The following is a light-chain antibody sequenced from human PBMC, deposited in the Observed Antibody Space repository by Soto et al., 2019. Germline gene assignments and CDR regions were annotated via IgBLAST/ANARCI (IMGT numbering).Light chain of an antibody. CDR1: HSISTY. V-gene: IGKV1-39*01. CDR3: QQSYSSPYT. Sequence: DIQLTQSPSSLSASVGDRVTITCRASHSISTYLNWYQQKPGKAPSLLIYTTSSLQSGVPSRFSGSGSGTDFTLTIGGLQPVDFAIYYCQQSYSSPYTFGLGTKVQIK. J-gene: IGKJ2*01. CDR2: TTS.